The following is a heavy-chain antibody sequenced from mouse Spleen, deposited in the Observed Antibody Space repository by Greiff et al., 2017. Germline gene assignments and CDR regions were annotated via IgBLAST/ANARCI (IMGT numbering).Heavy chain of an antibody. CDR2: IHPNSGST. CDR3: ARRDYDYGRFDY. J-gene: IGHJ2*01. Sequence: QVQLQQPGAELVKPGASVKLSCKASGYTFTSYWMHWVKQRPGQGLEWIGMIHPNSGSTNYNEKFKSKATLTVDKSSSTAYMQLSSLTSEDSAVYYCARRDYDYGRFDYWGQGTTLTVSS. CDR1: GYTFTSYW. V-gene: IGHV1-64*01. D-gene: IGHD2-4*01.